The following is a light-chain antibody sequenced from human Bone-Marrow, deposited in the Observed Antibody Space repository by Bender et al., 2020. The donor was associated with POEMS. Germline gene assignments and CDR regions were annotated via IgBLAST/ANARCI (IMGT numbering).Light chain of an antibody. CDR2: DVN. CDR1: ISDINFYNF. J-gene: IGLJ2*01. Sequence: QSALTQPASVSGSPGQSITISCTGTISDINFYNFVSWYQQHPDKAPTVMIYDVNNRPSGVSHRFSGSKSGKTASLTISGLQAEDEADYYCSSYTSSTTVVFGGGTKLTVL. V-gene: IGLV2-14*03. CDR3: SSYTSSTTVV.